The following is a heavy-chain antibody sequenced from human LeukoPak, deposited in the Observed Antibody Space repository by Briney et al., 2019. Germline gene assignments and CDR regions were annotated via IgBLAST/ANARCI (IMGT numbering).Heavy chain of an antibody. V-gene: IGHV1-18*01. Sequence: ASVKVSCKASGYTFTSYGISWVRQAPGQGLEWMGWISAYNGNTNYAQKLQGRVTMTTDTSTSTAYMELRSLGSDDTAVYYCARVRLLGYGSRGYYGMDVWGQGTTVTVSS. D-gene: IGHD3-10*01. CDR2: ISAYNGNT. CDR1: GYTFTSYG. J-gene: IGHJ6*02. CDR3: ARVRLLGYGSRGYYGMDV.